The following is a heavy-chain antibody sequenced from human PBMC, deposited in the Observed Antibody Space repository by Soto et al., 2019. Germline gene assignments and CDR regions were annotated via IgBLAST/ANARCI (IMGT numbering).Heavy chain of an antibody. CDR3: ERDAQGVVNNYFDY. V-gene: IGHV3-30-3*01. D-gene: IGHD3-3*01. CDR2: ISYDGSNK. CDR1: GFTFSSYA. Sequence: QVQLVESGGGVVQPGRSLRLSCAASGFTFSSYAMHWVRQAPGKGLEWVAVISYDGSNKYYADSVKGRFTISRDNSKNTLYLQMNSLRAEDTAVYYCERDAQGVVNNYFDYWGQGTLVTVSS. J-gene: IGHJ4*02.